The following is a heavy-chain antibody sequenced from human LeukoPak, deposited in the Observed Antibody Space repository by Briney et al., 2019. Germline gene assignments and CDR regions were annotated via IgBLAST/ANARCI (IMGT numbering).Heavy chain of an antibody. J-gene: IGHJ3*02. Sequence: ASVKVSCKASGYTFTSYAMNWVRQAPGQGLEWMGWINPNSGGTNYAQKFQGRVTMTRDTSISTAYMELSRLRSDDTAVYYCARSLGYCSSTSCYKRRNDAFDIWGQGTMVTVSS. V-gene: IGHV1-2*02. CDR3: ARSLGYCSSTSCYKRRNDAFDI. CDR2: INPNSGGT. CDR1: GYTFTSYA. D-gene: IGHD2-2*03.